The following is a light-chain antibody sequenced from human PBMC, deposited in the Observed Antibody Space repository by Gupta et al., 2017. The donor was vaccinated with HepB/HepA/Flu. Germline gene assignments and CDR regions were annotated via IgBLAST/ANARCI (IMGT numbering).Light chain of an antibody. Sequence: SYELTQPPSVSVSPGQTASITCSGDKLGDKYACWYQQKPGQSPVLAIYQDSKRPSGIPERFSGSNSGNTATLTISGTQAMGEADYYCQAWDSSTAVVFGGGTKLTVL. CDR3: QAWDSSTAVV. CDR1: KLGDKY. J-gene: IGLJ2*01. V-gene: IGLV3-1*01. CDR2: QDS.